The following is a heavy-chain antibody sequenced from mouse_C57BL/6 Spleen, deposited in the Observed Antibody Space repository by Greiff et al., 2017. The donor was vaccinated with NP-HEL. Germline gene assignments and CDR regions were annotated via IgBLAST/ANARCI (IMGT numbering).Heavy chain of an antibody. V-gene: IGHV1-64*01. J-gene: IGHJ1*03. Sequence: QVQLKQPGAELVKPGASVKLSCKASGYTFTSYWMHWVKQRPGQGLEWIGMIHPNSGSTNYNEKFKSKATLTVDKSSSTAYMQLSSLTSEDSAVYYCAREGFYYGTNWYFDVWGTGTTVTVSS. CDR2: IHPNSGST. CDR1: GYTFTSYW. D-gene: IGHD2-1*01. CDR3: AREGFYYGTNWYFDV.